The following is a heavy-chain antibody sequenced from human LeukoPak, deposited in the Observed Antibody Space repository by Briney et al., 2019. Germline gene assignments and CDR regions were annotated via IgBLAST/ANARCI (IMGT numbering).Heavy chain of an antibody. CDR2: ISSSSSYI. V-gene: IGHV3-21*01. CDR1: GFTFSSYS. D-gene: IGHD5-18*01. CDR3: ARDLNRPPIQLGLLYYYMDV. Sequence: KPGGSLRLSCAASGFTFSSYSMNWVRQAPGKGLEWVSSISSSSSYIYYADSVKGRFTISRDNAKNSLYLQMNSLRAEDTAVYYCARDLNRPPIQLGLLYYYMDVWGKGTTVTVSS. J-gene: IGHJ6*03.